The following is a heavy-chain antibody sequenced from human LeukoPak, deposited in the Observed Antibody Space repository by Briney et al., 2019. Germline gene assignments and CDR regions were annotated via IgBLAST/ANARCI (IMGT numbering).Heavy chain of an antibody. J-gene: IGHJ4*02. CDR1: GFTFSSYN. Sequence: PGGSLRLSCAASGFTFSSYNMHWVRQAPGKGLEWVAFIRYDGSNKYYADSVKGRFTISRDNSKNTLYLQMNSLRAEDTAVYYCAANLRSGWFYFDYWGQGSLVTVSS. CDR2: IRYDGSNK. CDR3: AANLRSGWFYFDY. V-gene: IGHV3-30*02. D-gene: IGHD6-19*01.